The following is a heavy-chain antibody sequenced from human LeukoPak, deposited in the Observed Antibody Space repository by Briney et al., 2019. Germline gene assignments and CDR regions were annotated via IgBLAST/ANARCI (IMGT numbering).Heavy chain of an antibody. D-gene: IGHD3-22*01. J-gene: IGHJ4*02. CDR3: PKDTSPQVVINFPLFDY. CDR1: GFTFGSYA. V-gene: IGHV3-23*01. CDR2: ISGSVGST. Sequence: GGSLRLSCAASGFTFGSYAMSWVRQAPGKGLEWVSAISGSVGSTYYADSVKGRFTISRDNSKNTPYLQMNSLRADDTAVYYCPKDTSPQVVINFPLFDYWGQGTLVTVSS.